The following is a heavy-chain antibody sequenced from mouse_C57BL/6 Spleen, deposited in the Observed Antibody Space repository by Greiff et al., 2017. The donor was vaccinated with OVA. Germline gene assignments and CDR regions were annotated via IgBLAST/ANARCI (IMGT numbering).Heavy chain of an antibody. CDR2: IDPSDSYT. V-gene: IGHV1-69*01. J-gene: IGHJ2*01. Sequence: QVQLKQPGAELVMPGASVKLSCKASGYTFTSYWMHWVKQRPGQGLEWIGEIDPSDSYTNYNQKFKGKSTLTVDKSSSTAYMQLSSLTSEDSAVYYCARFGGLLLHFDYWGQGTTLTVSS. D-gene: IGHD2-3*01. CDR1: GYTFTSYW. CDR3: ARFGGLLLHFDY.